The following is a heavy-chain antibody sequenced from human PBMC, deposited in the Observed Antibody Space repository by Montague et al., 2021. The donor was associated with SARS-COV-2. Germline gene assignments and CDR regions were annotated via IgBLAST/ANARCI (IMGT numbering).Heavy chain of an antibody. Sequence: SETLSLTCIVSGGFISDSYYCAWIRQAPGKGLEWLGSLYRSGSVYSNPSLQSRVSISVDKSKNHFSLRLTSATAAETAVYYCVRGAEEAHFAMDVWGQGTTVTVSS. CDR3: VRGAEEAHFAMDV. D-gene: IGHD3-10*01. V-gene: IGHV4-39*02. J-gene: IGHJ6*02. CDR1: GGFISDSYY. CDR2: LYRSGSV.